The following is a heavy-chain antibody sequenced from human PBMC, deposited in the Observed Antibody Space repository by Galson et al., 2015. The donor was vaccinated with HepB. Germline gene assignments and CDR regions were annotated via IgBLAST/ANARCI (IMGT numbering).Heavy chain of an antibody. CDR1: GFTFSDYY. CDR3: ARERYCSSTSCYIGYYYYMDV. CDR2: ISSSGSTI. J-gene: IGHJ6*03. Sequence: SLRLSCAASGFTFSDYYMSWIRQAPGKGLEWVSYISSSGSTIYYADSVKGRFTISRDNAKNSLYLQMNSLRAEDTAVYYCARERYCSSTSCYIGYYYYMDVWGKGTTATVSS. V-gene: IGHV3-11*01. D-gene: IGHD2-2*02.